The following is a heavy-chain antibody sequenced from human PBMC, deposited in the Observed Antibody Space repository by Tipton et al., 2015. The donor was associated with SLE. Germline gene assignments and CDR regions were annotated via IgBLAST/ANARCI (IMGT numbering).Heavy chain of an antibody. CDR1: GGSISGGSYY. CDR3: ARGGLGYSYYYYMDV. Sequence: TLSLTCTDSGGSISGGSYYWDWVRQSPGKGLEWVATMHHNGSTYYNPSLRSRVAISMDTSKNQFSLKLSSVTAADTAVYYCARGGLGYSYYYYMDVWGKGTTVTVSS. J-gene: IGHJ6*03. V-gene: IGHV4-39*07. D-gene: IGHD5-18*01. CDR2: MHHNGST.